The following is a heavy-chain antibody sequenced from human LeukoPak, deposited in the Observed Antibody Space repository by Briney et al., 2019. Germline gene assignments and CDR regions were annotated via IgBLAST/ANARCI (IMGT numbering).Heavy chain of an antibody. CDR1: GFTFSSYW. CDR2: IKQDGSEM. Sequence: GGSLRLSCAASGFTFSSYWMSWVRQAPGKGLEWVANIKQDGSEMYYVDSVKGRFTISRDNAKNSLYLQMNSLRVEDTAVYYCATLLRRSPFDYWGQGTLATVSS. CDR3: ATLLRRSPFDY. V-gene: IGHV3-7*05. J-gene: IGHJ4*02.